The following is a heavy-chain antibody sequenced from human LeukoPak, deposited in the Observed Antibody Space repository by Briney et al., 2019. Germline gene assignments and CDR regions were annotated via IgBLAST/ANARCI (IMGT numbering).Heavy chain of an antibody. CDR3: ARDSNFWSGYFPRWFDY. J-gene: IGHJ4*02. CDR1: GFTFSSDI. Sequence: GGSLRLCCAAAGFTFSSDIMNVVRQAPGKGQEWVSYISSSSSTIYYADSVKGRFTISRDNAKNSLYLQMNSLRAEDTAVYYCARDSNFWSGYFPRWFDYWGQGTLVTVSS. CDR2: ISSSSSTI. V-gene: IGHV3-48*01. D-gene: IGHD3-3*01.